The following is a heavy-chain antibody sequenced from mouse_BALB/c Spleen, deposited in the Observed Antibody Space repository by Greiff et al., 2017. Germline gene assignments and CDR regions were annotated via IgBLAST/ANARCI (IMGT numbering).Heavy chain of an antibody. V-gene: IGHV5-6-5*01. CDR1: GFTFSSYA. CDR3: AGISYGSQYYFDY. J-gene: IGHJ2*01. Sequence: EVQLVESGGGLVKPGGSLKLSCAASGFTFSSYAMSWVRQTPGKRLEWVASISSGGSTYYSDSVKSRLTTSSDNASNILYLQMSSLRSDDTAMYYCAGISYGSQYYFDYWGQGTTLTVSS. CDR2: ISSGGST. D-gene: IGHD1-1*01.